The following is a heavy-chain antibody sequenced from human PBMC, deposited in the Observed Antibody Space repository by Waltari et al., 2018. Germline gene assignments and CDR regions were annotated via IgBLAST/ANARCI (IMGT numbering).Heavy chain of an antibody. CDR1: GGSFSGYY. D-gene: IGHD3-9*01. CDR2: INHSGIT. Sequence: QVQLQQWGAGLLKPSETLSLTCAVYGGSFSGYYWSWIRQPPGKGLEWIGEINHSGITNYNPSLNSLVTISVDTSKNQFSLKLSSVTAADTAVYYCARGRARFINVLRYPYYYGMDVWGQGTTVTVSS. V-gene: IGHV4-34*01. J-gene: IGHJ6*02. CDR3: ARGRARFINVLRYPYYYGMDV.